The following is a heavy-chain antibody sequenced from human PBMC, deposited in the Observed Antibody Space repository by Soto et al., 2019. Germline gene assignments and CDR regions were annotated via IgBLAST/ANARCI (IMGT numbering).Heavy chain of an antibody. D-gene: IGHD6-19*01. V-gene: IGHV1-2*02. Sequence: ASVKVSCKASGYTFTGYYMHWVRQAPGQGLEWMGWINPNSGGTNYSQKFQGRVTITRDTSASTAYMELSSLRSEDTAVYYCARGQIAVADYYYYGMDVWGEGTTVTVSS. CDR1: GYTFTGYY. J-gene: IGHJ6*04. CDR2: INPNSGGT. CDR3: ARGQIAVADYYYYGMDV.